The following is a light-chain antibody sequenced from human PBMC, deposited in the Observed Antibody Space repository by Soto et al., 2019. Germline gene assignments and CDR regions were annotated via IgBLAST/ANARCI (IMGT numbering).Light chain of an antibody. Sequence: DLLMIQSPSFLSVSTGDTVTITCRSSHNILNYLNWYQQKPGEAPKLLIYSSYILESGVPSRFSGRGYEAEFSLTIASLQPEDSATYFCQQSYTAPWTFGQGTKLDI. CDR3: QQSYTAPWT. V-gene: IGKV1-39*01. J-gene: IGKJ1*01. CDR2: SSY. CDR1: HNILNY.